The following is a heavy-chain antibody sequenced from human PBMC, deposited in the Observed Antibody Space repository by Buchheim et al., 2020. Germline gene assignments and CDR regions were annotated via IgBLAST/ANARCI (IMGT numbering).Heavy chain of an antibody. CDR3: ARGGDDYGDYYGLDV. Sequence: EVQLVESGGGLVQPGGSLRLSCAASGFIFSSNWMHWVRQVPGKGLVWVSRINSDGSSVFYADSVKGRFTISRDNAKNTLYLQMNSLRAEDTAVYYCARGGDDYGDYYGLDVWGQGTT. CDR2: INSDGSSV. V-gene: IGHV3-74*01. D-gene: IGHD4-17*01. CDR1: GFIFSSNW. J-gene: IGHJ6*02.